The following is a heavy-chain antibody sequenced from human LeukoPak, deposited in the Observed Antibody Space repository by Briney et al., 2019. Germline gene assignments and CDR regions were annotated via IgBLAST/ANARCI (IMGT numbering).Heavy chain of an antibody. CDR2: IYYSVST. CDR3: ARTGSMVTMVYPFDI. D-gene: IGHD4/OR15-4a*01. Sequence: SETLSLTCTVSGCSISSYYWSWIRQPPGKGLEWIGYIYYSVSTNYNPSLKSRVSISVDTSKNQFSLKLSSVTASDTAVYYCARTGSMVTMVYPFDIWGQGTLVTVSS. CDR1: GCSISSYY. J-gene: IGHJ4*02. V-gene: IGHV4-59*01.